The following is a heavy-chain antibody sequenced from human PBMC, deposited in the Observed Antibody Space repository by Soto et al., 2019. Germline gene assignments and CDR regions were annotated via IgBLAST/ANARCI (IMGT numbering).Heavy chain of an antibody. CDR3: AIGPGFDP. J-gene: IGHJ5*02. CDR1: GDRFTSYW. Sequence: PXDSLKVTCQCSGDRFTSYWIGWVRQMPGKGLEWMGIIYPGDSDTRYSPSFQGQVTISADKSISTAYLQWSSLKASDTAMYYCAIGPGFDPCGQRTLVTVSS. CDR2: IYPGDSDT. V-gene: IGHV5-51*01.